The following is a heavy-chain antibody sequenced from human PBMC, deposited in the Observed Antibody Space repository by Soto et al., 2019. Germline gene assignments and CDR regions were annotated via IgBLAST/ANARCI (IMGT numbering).Heavy chain of an antibody. J-gene: IGHJ4*02. CDR1: GYTFTSYA. D-gene: IGHD2-2*01. Sequence: GASVKVSCKASGYTFTSYAMHWVRQAPGQRLEWMGWINADNGNTNYSQKLQGRVTITRDTSTSTAYMELSSLRSDDTAVYYCARDRYCSSTSCYVFAVTNDYWGQGTLVTVSS. CDR3: ARDRYCSSTSCYVFAVTNDY. CDR2: INADNGNT. V-gene: IGHV1-3*01.